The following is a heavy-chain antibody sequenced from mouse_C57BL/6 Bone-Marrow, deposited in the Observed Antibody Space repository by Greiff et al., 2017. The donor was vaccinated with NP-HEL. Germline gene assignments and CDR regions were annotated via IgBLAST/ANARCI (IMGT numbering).Heavy chain of an antibody. Sequence: EVMLVESGGGLVKPGGSLKLSCAASGFTFSSYAMSWVRQTPEKRLEWVATISDGGSYTYYPDNVKGRFTISRDNAKNNLYLQMSHLKSEDTAMYYCASLIYYDYGVWFAYWGQGTLVTVSA. V-gene: IGHV5-4*03. CDR2: ISDGGSYT. J-gene: IGHJ3*01. CDR1: GFTFSSYA. CDR3: ASLIYYDYGVWFAY. D-gene: IGHD2-4*01.